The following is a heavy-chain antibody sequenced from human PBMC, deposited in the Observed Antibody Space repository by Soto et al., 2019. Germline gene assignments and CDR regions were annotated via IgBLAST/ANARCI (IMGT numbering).Heavy chain of an antibody. Sequence: QVQLVESGGGVVQPGRSLRLSCAASGFTFSSYGMHWVRQAPGKGLEWVAVISYDGSNKYYADSVKGRFTISRDNSKNTMYLLMNSLRAEDTAVYYCAKDLVPAAVNYYGMDVWGQGTTVTVSS. CDR1: GFTFSSYG. D-gene: IGHD2-2*01. V-gene: IGHV3-30*18. J-gene: IGHJ6*02. CDR2: ISYDGSNK. CDR3: AKDLVPAAVNYYGMDV.